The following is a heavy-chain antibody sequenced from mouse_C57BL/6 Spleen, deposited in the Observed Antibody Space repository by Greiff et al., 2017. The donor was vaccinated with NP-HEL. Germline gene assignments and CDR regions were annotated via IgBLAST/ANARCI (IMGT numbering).Heavy chain of an antibody. V-gene: IGHV5-16*01. CDR2: INYDGSST. D-gene: IGHD2-5*01. CDR3: ARGYSNYFDY. CDR1: GFTFSDYY. Sequence: EVKLVESEGGLVQPGSSMKLSCTASGFTFSDYYMAWVRQVPEKGLEWVANINYDGSSTYYLDSLKSRFIISRDNAKNMLYLQMSSLKSEDTATYYCARGYSNYFDYWGQGTTLTVSS. J-gene: IGHJ2*01.